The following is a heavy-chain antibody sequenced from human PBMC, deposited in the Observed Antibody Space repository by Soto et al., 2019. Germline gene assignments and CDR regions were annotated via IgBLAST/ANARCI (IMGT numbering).Heavy chain of an antibody. CDR1: GESFSAYY. CDR2: INHSGST. J-gene: IGHJ4*02. Sequence: QVQLQQWGAGLLKPSETLSLTCAVYGESFSAYYWSWIRQPPGKGLEWIGEINHSGSTNYNPPLKSRLTISVDTSKNQFSLKLSSVTAADTAVYHCARGDEEGLLDYWGQGTLVTVSS. CDR3: ARGDEEGLLDY. V-gene: IGHV4-34*01.